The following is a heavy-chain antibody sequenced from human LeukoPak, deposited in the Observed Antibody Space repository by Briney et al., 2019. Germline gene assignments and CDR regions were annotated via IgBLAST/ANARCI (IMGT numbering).Heavy chain of an antibody. CDR3: ARYSSTWPYWYFDL. CDR2: INHSGST. J-gene: IGHJ2*01. Sequence: SETLSLTCAVYGGSFNSYYWSWIRQPPGKGLEWIGEINHSGSTYYNPSLKSRVTISVDRSKNQFSLELTSVTAADTAVYYCARYSSTWPYWYFDLWGRGTLVTVSS. D-gene: IGHD6-13*01. V-gene: IGHV4-34*01. CDR1: GGSFNSYY.